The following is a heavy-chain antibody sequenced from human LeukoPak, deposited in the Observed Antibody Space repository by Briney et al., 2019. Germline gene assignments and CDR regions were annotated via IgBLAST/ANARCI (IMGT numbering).Heavy chain of an antibody. CDR2: INPSGDST. Sequence: ASVKVSCKASGYTFINYGISWVRQAPGQGLEWMGIINPSGDSTSYAQKFQGRVTMTRDTSTSTVYMELSSLRSEDTAVYYCASVLYCGADCYSGRYFFDYWGQGTLVTVSS. CDR3: ASVLYCGADCYSGRYFFDY. V-gene: IGHV1-46*01. D-gene: IGHD2-21*02. J-gene: IGHJ4*02. CDR1: GYTFINYG.